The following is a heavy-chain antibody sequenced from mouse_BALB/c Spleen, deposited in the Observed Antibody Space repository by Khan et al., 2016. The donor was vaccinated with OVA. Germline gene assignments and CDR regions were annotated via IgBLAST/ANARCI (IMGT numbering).Heavy chain of an antibody. V-gene: IGHV9-4*02. D-gene: IGHD2-14*01. CDR3: ARGGAAYYRNDGGAMEY. CDR2: INTHSGVP. CDR1: GYTFTTAG. Sequence: QIQLVQSGPELKKPGETVRISCKASGYTFTTAGIQWVQKMPGKGLKWIGWINTHSGVPKYAEDFKGRFALSLEISVNTAYLQITNLKNEDTANYCCARGGAAYYRNDGGAMEYWGQGTSVT. J-gene: IGHJ4*01.